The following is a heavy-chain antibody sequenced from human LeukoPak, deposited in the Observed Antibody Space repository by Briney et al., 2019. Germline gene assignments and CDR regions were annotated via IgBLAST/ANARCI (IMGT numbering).Heavy chain of an antibody. J-gene: IGHJ4*02. CDR3: ARQLSGWYDADPY. V-gene: IGHV3-7*05. CDR1: GFTFSRYW. CDR2: IKEDGSRN. D-gene: IGHD6-19*01. Sequence: GGSLRLPCAASGFTFSRYWMSWVRQAPGKGLEWVANIKEDGSRNHYVDSVKGRFATSRDNAKNSLYLQMNSLRAEDTAVYYCARQLSGWYDADPYWGQGTLVTVSS.